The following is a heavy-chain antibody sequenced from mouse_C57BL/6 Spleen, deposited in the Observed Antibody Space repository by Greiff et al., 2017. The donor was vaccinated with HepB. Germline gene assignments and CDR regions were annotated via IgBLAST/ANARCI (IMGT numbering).Heavy chain of an antibody. CDR3: ARVDGYWYFDV. J-gene: IGHJ1*03. V-gene: IGHV7-3*01. CDR2: IRNKANGYTT. CDR1: GFTFTDYY. D-gene: IGHD2-3*01. Sequence: EVQGVESGGGLVQPGGSLSLSCAASGFTFTDYYMSWVRQPPGKALEWLGFIRNKANGYTTEYSASVKGRFTISRDNSQSILYLQMNALRAEDSATYYCARVDGYWYFDVWGTGTTVTVSS.